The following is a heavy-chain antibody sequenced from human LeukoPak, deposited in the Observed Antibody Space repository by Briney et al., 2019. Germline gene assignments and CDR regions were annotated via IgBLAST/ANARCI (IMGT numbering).Heavy chain of an antibody. CDR3: AREDVVLVDAVRYCYYGMDV. V-gene: IGHV1-46*01. CDR1: GYNFISYY. Sequence: ASVKVSCKASGYNFISYYMHWVRQAPGQGLEWMGMINPSGGSTSYAQKFQDRVTMTGDTSTSTVYMELSSLKSEDTAVYYCAREDVVLVDAVRYCYYGMDVWGQGTTVTVSS. J-gene: IGHJ6*02. CDR2: INPSGGST. D-gene: IGHD2-8*01.